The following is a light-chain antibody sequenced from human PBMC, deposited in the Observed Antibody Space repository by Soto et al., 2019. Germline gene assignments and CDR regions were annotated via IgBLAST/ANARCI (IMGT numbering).Light chain of an antibody. V-gene: IGKV1-8*01. CDR1: QGISSY. CDR3: QQYYSYPVA. J-gene: IGKJ1*01. Sequence: AIRMTQSPSSFSASTGDRVTITCRASQGISSYLAWYQQKPGKAPTLLIYAASTLQSGVPSRFSDSGSGTDFSLSISCLQSEDFATYYCQQYYSYPVACGQGTKVESK. CDR2: AAS.